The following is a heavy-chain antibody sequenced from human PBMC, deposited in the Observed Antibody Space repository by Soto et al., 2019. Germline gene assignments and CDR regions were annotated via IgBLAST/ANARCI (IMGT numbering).Heavy chain of an antibody. D-gene: IGHD6-19*01. CDR2: INIGGGSA. Sequence: LRLSCVASGFTFSIYAMNWVRQAPGKGLEWVSAINIGGGSAHYADSVKGRFTISRDNSKNTLYLQMNSLTAEDTAVYYCAKDRGGSSWFYGLDVWGQGTTVTVSS. V-gene: IGHV3-23*01. J-gene: IGHJ6*02. CDR1: GFTFSIYA. CDR3: AKDRGGSSWFYGLDV.